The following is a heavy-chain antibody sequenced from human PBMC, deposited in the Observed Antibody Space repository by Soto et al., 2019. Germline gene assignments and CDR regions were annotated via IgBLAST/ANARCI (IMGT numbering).Heavy chain of an antibody. CDR1: GFTFSSYG. Sequence: QVQLVESGGGVVQPGRSLRLSCAASGFTFSSYGMHWVRQAPGKGLEWVAVIWYDGSNKYYADSVKGRFTISRDNSKNTLYLQMNSLRAEDTAVYYCATHITMVYYWGQGTLVTVSS. V-gene: IGHV3-33*01. CDR2: IWYDGSNK. D-gene: IGHD3-10*01. J-gene: IGHJ4*02. CDR3: ATHITMVYY.